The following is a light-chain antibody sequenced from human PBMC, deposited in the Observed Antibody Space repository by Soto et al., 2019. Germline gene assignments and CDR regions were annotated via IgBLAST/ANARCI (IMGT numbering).Light chain of an antibody. CDR2: DVN. J-gene: IGLJ3*02. CDR3: SSYTNTNSVV. V-gene: IGLV2-14*03. CDR1: SSDVGAYNW. Sequence: QSALTQPASVSGSPGQSITISCTGTSSDVGAYNWVAWYQQHPGKAPKLMICDVNNRPSGVSNRFSGSESGNTASLTISGLEAEDDGDYCCSSYTNTNSVVFGGGTKLTVL.